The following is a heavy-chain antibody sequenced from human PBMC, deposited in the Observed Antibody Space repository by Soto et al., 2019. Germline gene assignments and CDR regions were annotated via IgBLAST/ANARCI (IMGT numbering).Heavy chain of an antibody. J-gene: IGHJ4*02. CDR3: ARLYFGDYRGLDY. CDR2: ISYIGNT. Sequence: QVHLQESGPGLVKPSETLSLTCTVSSGSISGYYWSWIRQPPGKGLECIGYISYIGNTHYNPSLMSRVTISIDTSKNQFALKVTSVPASDTAVYYCARLYFGDYRGLDYWGQGTLVTVSS. V-gene: IGHV4-59*08. CDR1: SGSISGYY. D-gene: IGHD4-17*01.